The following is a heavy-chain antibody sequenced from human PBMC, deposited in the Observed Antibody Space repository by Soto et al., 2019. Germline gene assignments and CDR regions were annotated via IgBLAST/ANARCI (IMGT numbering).Heavy chain of an antibody. D-gene: IGHD3-3*01. CDR1: GGSISSYY. V-gene: IGHV4-59*01. CDR2: IYYSGST. Sequence: QVQLQESGPGLVKPSETLSLTCTVSGGSISSYYWSWIRQPPGKGLEWIGYIYYSGSTNYNPSLKSRVTISVDTSKTQFSLKLSSVTAADTAVYYCARDPPILRPNEDDWFDPWGQGTLVTVSS. CDR3: ARDPPILRPNEDDWFDP. J-gene: IGHJ5*02.